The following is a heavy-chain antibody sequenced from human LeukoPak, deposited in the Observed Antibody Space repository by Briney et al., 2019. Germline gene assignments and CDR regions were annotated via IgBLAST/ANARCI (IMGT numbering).Heavy chain of an antibody. CDR2: IYTSGST. J-gene: IGHJ4*02. CDR3: AREPPYYYDSSGSEPSFDY. Sequence: PSETLSPTCTVCGGSISSYYWSWIRQPAGKGLEWIGRIYTSGSTNYNPSLKSRVTISVDKSKNQFSLKLSSVTAADTAVYYCAREPPYYYDSSGSEPSFDYWGQGTLVTVSS. CDR1: GGSISSYY. D-gene: IGHD3-22*01. V-gene: IGHV4-4*07.